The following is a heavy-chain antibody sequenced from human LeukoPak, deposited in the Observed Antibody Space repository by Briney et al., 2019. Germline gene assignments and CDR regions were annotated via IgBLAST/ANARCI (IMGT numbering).Heavy chain of an antibody. CDR1: GGTFSSYA. J-gene: IGHJ4*02. Sequence: ASVKVSCKASGGTFSSYAISWVRQAPGQGLEWMGWINPNSGGTNYAQKFQGRVTMTRDTSISTAYMELSRLRSDDTAVYYCARVKGGYYDSSGYRNYFDYWGQGTLVTVSS. D-gene: IGHD3-22*01. CDR3: ARVKGGYYDSSGYRNYFDY. CDR2: INPNSGGT. V-gene: IGHV1-2*02.